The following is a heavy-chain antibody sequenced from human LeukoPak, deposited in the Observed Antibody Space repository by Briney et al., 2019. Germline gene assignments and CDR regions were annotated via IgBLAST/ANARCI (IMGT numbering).Heavy chain of an antibody. Sequence: PSETLSLTCTVSGGSINSDYWSWLRQPPGKGLEWIGYMHYSGSTDYNPSLKSRVTISVHTSKNQFSLKLSSVTAADTAVYYCARRRDILTGYYHPWGQGTLVTVSS. D-gene: IGHD3-9*01. CDR3: ARRRDILTGYYHP. J-gene: IGHJ5*02. CDR2: MHYSGST. V-gene: IGHV4-59*12. CDR1: GGSINSDY.